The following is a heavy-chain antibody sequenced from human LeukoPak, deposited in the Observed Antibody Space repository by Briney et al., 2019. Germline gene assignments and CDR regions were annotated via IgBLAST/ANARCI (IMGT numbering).Heavy chain of an antibody. J-gene: IGHJ4*02. V-gene: IGHV3-9*01. Sequence: GGSLRLSCAASGFTFDDYAMHWVRQAPGKGLEWVSGISGNSGSIGHADSVKGRFTISRDNAKNSLYLQMNSLRAEDTALYYCAKDSSGFFNYWGQGTLVTVSS. CDR2: ISGNSGSI. CDR3: AKDSSGFFNY. CDR1: GFTFDDYA. D-gene: IGHD6-25*01.